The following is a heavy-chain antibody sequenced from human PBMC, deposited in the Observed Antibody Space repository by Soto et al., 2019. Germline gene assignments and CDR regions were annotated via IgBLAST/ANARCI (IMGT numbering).Heavy chain of an antibody. CDR1: GYTFTSYA. CDR3: ARDHDGTGTTYGMDV. CDR2: INAGNGNT. D-gene: IGHD1-7*01. J-gene: IGHJ6*02. V-gene: IGHV1-3*01. Sequence: ASVKVSCKASGYTFTSYAMHWVRQAPGQRLEWMGWINAGNGNTKYSQKFQGRVTITRDTSASTAYMALSSLRSEDTAVYYCARDHDGTGTTYGMDVWGQGTTVTVSS.